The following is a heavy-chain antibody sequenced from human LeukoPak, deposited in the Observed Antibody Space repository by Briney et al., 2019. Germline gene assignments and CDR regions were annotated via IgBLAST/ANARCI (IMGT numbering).Heavy chain of an antibody. V-gene: IGHV3-23*01. D-gene: IGHD7-27*01. CDR1: GFTLSSYS. J-gene: IGHJ4*02. CDR2: ISGSGGST. Sequence: PGGSLRLSCAASGFTLSSYSMNWVRQAPGKGREWVSAISGSGGSTYYADSVKGRFTISRDNSKNTLYLQMNSLRAEDTAVYYCAKAGVLEQFDYWGQGTLVTVSS. CDR3: AKAGVLEQFDY.